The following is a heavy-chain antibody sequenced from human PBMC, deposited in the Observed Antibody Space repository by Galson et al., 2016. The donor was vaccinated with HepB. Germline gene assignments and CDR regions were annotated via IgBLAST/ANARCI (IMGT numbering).Heavy chain of an antibody. D-gene: IGHD3-10*01. J-gene: IGHJ5*01. V-gene: IGHV3-23*01. CDR3: ARDKELNWLDS. CDR2: ISGGCSST. Sequence: SLRLSCAVSGFPSNNYAMSWVRQAPGKGLECLSAISGGCSSTYYADSVKGRFTISRDNSTNAVFLQMNSLRAEDTALYCCARDKELNWLDSWGQGTRVTVSS. CDR1: GFPSNNYA.